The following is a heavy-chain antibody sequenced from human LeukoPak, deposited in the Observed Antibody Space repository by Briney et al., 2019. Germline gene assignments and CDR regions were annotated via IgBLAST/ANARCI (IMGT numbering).Heavy chain of an antibody. J-gene: IGHJ4*02. Sequence: PSETLSLTCTVSGGSISSSSYYWGWIRQPPGKGLEWIGSIYYSGSTYYNPSLKSRVTISVDTSKNQFSLKLSSATAADTAVYYCARRPRGYTYGYYFDYWGQGTLVTVSS. CDR2: IYYSGST. CDR3: ARRPRGYTYGYYFDY. D-gene: IGHD5-18*01. V-gene: IGHV4-39*01. CDR1: GGSISSSSYY.